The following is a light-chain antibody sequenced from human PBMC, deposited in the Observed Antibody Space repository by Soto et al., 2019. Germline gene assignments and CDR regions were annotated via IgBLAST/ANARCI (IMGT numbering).Light chain of an antibody. J-gene: IGLJ1*01. CDR2: EVS. Sequence: QSVLTQPASVSGSPGQSITISCTGTGSDVGGYDYVSWYQLHPGKAPKLMVFEVSNRPSGVSYRFSGSKSGNTAFLTISGLQAEDEADYFCSSYSISTAYLFGTGTKLTVL. V-gene: IGLV2-14*01. CDR1: GSDVGGYDY. CDR3: SSYSISTAYL.